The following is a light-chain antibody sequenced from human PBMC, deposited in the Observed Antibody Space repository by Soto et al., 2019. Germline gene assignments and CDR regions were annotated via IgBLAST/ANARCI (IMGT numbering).Light chain of an antibody. CDR1: QSVSNNA. Sequence: EIVLTQSPGTLSLSPGERATLSCRVSQSVSNNALAWYQHKPGQAPRLHIYGASNRATSIPYVFRGSGSGTDFTLTISRLEAEDVAVYECQVDGNSPMYAVGQGSRVEIK. V-gene: IGKV3-20*01. J-gene: IGKJ2*01. CDR3: QVDGNSPMYA. CDR2: GAS.